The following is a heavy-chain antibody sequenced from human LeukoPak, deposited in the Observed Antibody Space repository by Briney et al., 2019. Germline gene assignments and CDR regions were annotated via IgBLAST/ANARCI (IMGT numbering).Heavy chain of an antibody. CDR3: ASEHTSSGYYYGFVY. J-gene: IGHJ4*02. D-gene: IGHD3-22*01. CDR2: INHSGST. CDR1: GGSFSGYY. V-gene: IGHV4-34*01. Sequence: SETLSLTCAVYGGSFSGYYWSLIRQPPGKGLEWIGKINHSGSTNYNPSLKSRVTISVDTSKNQLSLKLSSVTAADTAVYYCASEHTSSGYYYGFVYWGQGTLVTVSS.